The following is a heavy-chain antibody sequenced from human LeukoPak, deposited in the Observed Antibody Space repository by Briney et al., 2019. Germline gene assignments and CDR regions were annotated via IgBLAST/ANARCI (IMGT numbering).Heavy chain of an antibody. CDR1: GFSFSSYW. J-gene: IGHJ1*01. Sequence: GGTLRLSCAASGFSFSSYWMHWVRQAPGKGPVWVSRINGDGSRTSYADSVTGRFTISRDNAKNRLFLQMNSLRVEDAAVYYCARGTAGWYNAEYFQHWGQGTLVPVYS. CDR3: ARGTAGWYNAEYFQH. D-gene: IGHD6-19*01. V-gene: IGHV3-74*01. CDR2: INGDGSRT.